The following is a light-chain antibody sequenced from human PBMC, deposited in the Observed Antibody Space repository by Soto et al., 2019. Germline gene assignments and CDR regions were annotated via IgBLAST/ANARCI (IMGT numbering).Light chain of an antibody. J-gene: IGLJ1*01. CDR1: SSDVGGYNY. CDR3: SSYSGSNNLGV. Sequence: QSALPQPPSASGSPGQSGTISCTGTSSDVGGYNYVSWYQQHPGKAPKLMIYEVSKRPSGVPDRVSGSKSGNTASLTVSGLQAEDKADYYCSSYSGSNNLGVFGTGTKLTVL. CDR2: EVS. V-gene: IGLV2-8*01.